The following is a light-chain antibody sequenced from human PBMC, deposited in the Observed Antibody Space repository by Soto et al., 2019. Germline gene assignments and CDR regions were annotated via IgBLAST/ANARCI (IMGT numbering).Light chain of an antibody. Sequence: DIQLTQSPSFLSASVGDRVTITCRASQGISNYLAWYQQKPGKAPKLLIYAASTLQSGVPSRFSGSGSGTEFTLTISSLQSEDFAIYYCQQLNGYSFGPGTKVDIK. CDR2: AAS. V-gene: IGKV1-9*01. J-gene: IGKJ3*01. CDR1: QGISNY. CDR3: QQLNGYS.